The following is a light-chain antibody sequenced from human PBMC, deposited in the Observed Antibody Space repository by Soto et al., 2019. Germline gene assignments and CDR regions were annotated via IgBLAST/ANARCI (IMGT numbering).Light chain of an antibody. CDR1: QSVSSN. CDR2: GAS. CDR3: QQYNNWLT. V-gene: IGKV3-15*01. Sequence: EIVMTQSPATLSRSPGERGTLSCRASQSVSSNLAWYQQKPGQAPRLLIYGASTRATGIPARFSGSGSGTEFTLTISSLQSEDFAVYYCQQYNNWLTFGGGTKVEIK. J-gene: IGKJ4*01.